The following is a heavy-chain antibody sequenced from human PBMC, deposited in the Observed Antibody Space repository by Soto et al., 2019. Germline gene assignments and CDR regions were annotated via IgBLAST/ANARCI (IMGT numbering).Heavy chain of an antibody. D-gene: IGHD6-13*01. V-gene: IGHV1-69*08. CDR2: IIPILGIA. CDR3: ARDPYSSSWPYYFDY. Sequence: QVQLVQSGAEVKKPGSSVKVSCKASGGTFSSYTISWVRQAPGQGLEWMGRIIPILGIANYAQKFQGRVTITADKPTSTAYMELSSLRSEDTAVYYCARDPYSSSWPYYFDYWGQGTLVTVSS. J-gene: IGHJ4*02. CDR1: GGTFSSYT.